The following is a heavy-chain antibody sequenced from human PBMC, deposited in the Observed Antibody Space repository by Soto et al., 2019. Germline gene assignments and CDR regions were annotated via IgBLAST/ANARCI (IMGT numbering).Heavy chain of an antibody. CDR1: GYTFSMSG. CDR3: AREGPRPYYYYGMDV. J-gene: IGHJ6*02. Sequence: QVQLVQSGAEVKKPGASVKVSCKSSGYTFSMSGISWVRQAPGQGLEWMGWISGYNGKTNYEQKFQDRVTMTTDTSTTMAYMERRSLRSDDTAVYYCAREGPRPYYYYGMDVWGQGTTVTVSS. V-gene: IGHV1-18*01. CDR2: ISGYNGKT.